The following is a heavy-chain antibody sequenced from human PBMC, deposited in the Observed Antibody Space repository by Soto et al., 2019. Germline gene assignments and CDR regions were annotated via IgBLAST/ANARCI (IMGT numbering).Heavy chain of an antibody. CDR1: GGSISSSSYY. CDR3: ARHKSRQWLVSADY. V-gene: IGHV4-39*01. D-gene: IGHD6-19*01. J-gene: IGHJ4*02. Sequence: SETLSLTCTVSGGSISSSSYYWGWIRQPPGMGLEWIGSIYYSGSTYYNPSLKSRVTISVDTSKNQISMKLSSVTAADTAVNYCARHKSRQWLVSADYWGQGTLVTVSS. CDR2: IYYSGST.